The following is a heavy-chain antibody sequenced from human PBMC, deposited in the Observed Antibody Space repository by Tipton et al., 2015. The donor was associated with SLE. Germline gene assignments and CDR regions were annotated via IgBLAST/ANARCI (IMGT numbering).Heavy chain of an antibody. CDR1: GGSFSGYY. CDR3: ARDLNDYGDYGVDY. V-gene: IGHV4-34*01. Sequence: LRLSCAVYGGSFSGYYWSWIRQPPGKGLEWIGEINHSGSTNYNPSLKSRVTISVDASKNQFSLKLSSVTAADTAVYYCARDLNDYGDYGVDYWGQGTLVTVSS. CDR2: INHSGST. J-gene: IGHJ4*02. D-gene: IGHD4-17*01.